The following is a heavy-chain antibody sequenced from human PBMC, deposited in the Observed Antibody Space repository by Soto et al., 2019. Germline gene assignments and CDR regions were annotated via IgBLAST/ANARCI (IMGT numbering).Heavy chain of an antibody. CDR1: GFTFSSYA. CDR2: ISGSGGST. J-gene: IGHJ5*02. Sequence: GSLRLSCAASGFTFSSYAMSWVRQAPGKGLEWVSAISGSGGSTYYADSVKGRFTISRDNSKNTLYLQMNSLRAEDTAVYYCAKDRYSSSWYGNWFDPWGQGTLVTVSS. CDR3: AKDRYSSSWYGNWFDP. D-gene: IGHD6-13*01. V-gene: IGHV3-23*01.